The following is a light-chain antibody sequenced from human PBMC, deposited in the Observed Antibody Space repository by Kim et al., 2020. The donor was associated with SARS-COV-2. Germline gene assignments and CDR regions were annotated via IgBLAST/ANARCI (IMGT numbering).Light chain of an antibody. J-gene: IGKJ1*01. Sequence: AGEGATLSCRASESLSISYLAWYQHKPRQAPRILIESAANRATGIPDRFNGGEAGTGFTLTINRVEPEDSAVYYCHQYGPSHTWTFGQGTKVDIK. CDR2: SAA. CDR3: HQYGPSHTWT. CDR1: ESLSISY. V-gene: IGKV3-20*01.